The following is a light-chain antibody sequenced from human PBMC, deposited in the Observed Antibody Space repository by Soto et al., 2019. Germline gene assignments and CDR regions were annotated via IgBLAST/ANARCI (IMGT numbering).Light chain of an antibody. V-gene: IGKV1-5*03. CDR1: QTIINW. Sequence: DIQMTQSPSTLSASVGDRVTITCRASQTIINWLAWYQQKPGKAPKLLIYKASSLESEVPSRFSGSGSETEFTLTISSLQSEDFAVYYCQQYNNWPWTFGQGTKVDI. J-gene: IGKJ1*01. CDR2: KAS. CDR3: QQYNNWPWT.